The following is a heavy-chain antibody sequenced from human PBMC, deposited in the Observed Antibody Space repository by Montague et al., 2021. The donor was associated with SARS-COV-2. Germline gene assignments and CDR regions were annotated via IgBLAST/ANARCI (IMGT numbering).Heavy chain of an antibody. Sequence: SETLSLTCTVSGASISSYYWSWIRQPPGKGLEWIGYIYYSGSTNYNPSLKSRVTISVDTSKNQFSLKLSSVTAADTAVYSCARVVGDYDFWSGQYYYYYYMDVWGKGTTVTVSS. J-gene: IGHJ6*03. D-gene: IGHD3-3*01. CDR3: ARVVGDYDFWSGQYYYYYYMDV. CDR1: GASISSYY. CDR2: IYYSGST. V-gene: IGHV4-59*01.